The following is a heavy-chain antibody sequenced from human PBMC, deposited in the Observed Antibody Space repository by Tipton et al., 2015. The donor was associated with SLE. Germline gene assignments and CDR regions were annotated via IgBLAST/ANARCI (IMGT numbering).Heavy chain of an antibody. Sequence: QLVQSGPEVKKPGSSVKVSCKASGGTFSTYAISWVRQAPGQGLEWMGGVIPIFGTANYAQKFQGRVTITADESTSTAYMELSSLRSEDTAMYYCARDRGGGFCSGGSCYSGDYWGQGTLVTVSS. CDR1: GGTFSTYA. J-gene: IGHJ4*02. D-gene: IGHD2-15*01. V-gene: IGHV1-69*01. CDR3: ARDRGGGFCSGGSCYSGDY. CDR2: VIPIFGTA.